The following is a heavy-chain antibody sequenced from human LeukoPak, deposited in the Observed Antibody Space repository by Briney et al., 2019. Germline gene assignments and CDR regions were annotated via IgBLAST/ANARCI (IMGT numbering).Heavy chain of an antibody. CDR3: AKATGFLL. CDR2: ISNSGGTT. J-gene: IGHJ4*02. D-gene: IGHD1-14*01. CDR1: GFTFSSYA. V-gene: IGHV3-23*01. Sequence: GGSLRLSCAASGFTFSSYAMSWVRQAPGKGLEWVSSISNSGGTTYYADSVKGRFTISRDDSDDTLYLQRISLRAEDTAVYFCAKATGFLLWGQGTLVTVSS.